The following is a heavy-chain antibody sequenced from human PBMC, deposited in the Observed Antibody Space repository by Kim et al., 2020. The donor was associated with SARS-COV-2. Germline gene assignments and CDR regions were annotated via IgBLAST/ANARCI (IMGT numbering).Heavy chain of an antibody. Sequence: SETLSLTCTVSGGSISSSSYYWGWIRQPPGKGLEWIGSIYYSGITYYNPSLKSRVTISVDTSKNQFSLKLSSVTAADTAVYYCARHDSHWRGHYFDYWGQGTLVTVSS. CDR2: IYYSGIT. CDR1: GGSISSSSYY. CDR3: ARHDSHWRGHYFDY. V-gene: IGHV4-39*01. J-gene: IGHJ4*02. D-gene: IGHD1-1*01.